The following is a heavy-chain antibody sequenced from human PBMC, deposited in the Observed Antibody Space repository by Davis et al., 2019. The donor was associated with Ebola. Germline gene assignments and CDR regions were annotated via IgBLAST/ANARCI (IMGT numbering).Heavy chain of an antibody. V-gene: IGHV4-39*07. CDR2: IYYSGST. D-gene: IGHD3-16*01. CDR1: GGSISSSSYY. J-gene: IGHJ4*02. CDR3: ARLGTTFDQFDY. Sequence: MPSETLSLTCTVSGGSISSSSYYWGWIRQPPGKGLEWIGSIYYSGSTYYNPSLKSRVTISVDTSKNQFSLKLSSVTAADTAVYYCARLGTTFDQFDYWGQGTLVTVSS.